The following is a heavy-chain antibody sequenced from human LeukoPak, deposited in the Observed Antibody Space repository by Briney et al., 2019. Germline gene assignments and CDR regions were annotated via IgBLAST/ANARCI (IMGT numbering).Heavy chain of an antibody. D-gene: IGHD3-10*01. Sequence: QSGGSLRLSCAASGFTFSSYWMHWVRQAPGKGLVWVSRINSDGSSTSYADSVKGRFTISRDNAKNTLYLQMNSLRAEDTAVYYCAKERLLWFGEPYNWFDPWGQGTLVTVSS. J-gene: IGHJ5*02. CDR1: GFTFSSYW. CDR3: AKERLLWFGEPYNWFDP. CDR2: INSDGSST. V-gene: IGHV3-74*01.